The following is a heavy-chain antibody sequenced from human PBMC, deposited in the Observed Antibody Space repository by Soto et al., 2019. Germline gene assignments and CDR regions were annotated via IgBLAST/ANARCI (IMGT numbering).Heavy chain of an antibody. Sequence: EVQLLESGGDLVQPGGSLRLSCEASGFTFSNYAMSWVRQAPGKGLEWVTGISARGGTTYYVDSAKGRFTISRDNSKNPLYLQMNALRAEDRAVYYCATDRGFGAGHGMAVWGHGPTVTVSS. CDR2: ISARGGTT. V-gene: IGHV3-23*01. CDR1: GFTFSNYA. J-gene: IGHJ6*02. CDR3: ATDRGFGAGHGMAV. D-gene: IGHD3-10*01.